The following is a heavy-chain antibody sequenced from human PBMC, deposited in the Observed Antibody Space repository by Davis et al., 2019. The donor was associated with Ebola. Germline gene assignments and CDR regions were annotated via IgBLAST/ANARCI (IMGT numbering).Heavy chain of an antibody. V-gene: IGHV3-74*01. CDR1: GFTFSSYW. CDR2: INSDGSST. CDR3: ARDLPQYQLLFGWFDP. J-gene: IGHJ5*02. Sequence: GESLKISCAASGFTFSSYWMHWVRQAPGKGLVWVSRINSDGSSTSYADSVKGRFTISRDNAKNLLYLQMNSLRAEDTAVYYCARDLPQYQLLFGWFDPWGQGTLVTVSS. D-gene: IGHD2-2*01.